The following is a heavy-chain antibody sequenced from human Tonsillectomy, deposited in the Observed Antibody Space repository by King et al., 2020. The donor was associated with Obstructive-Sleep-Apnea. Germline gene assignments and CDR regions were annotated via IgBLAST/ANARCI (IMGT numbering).Heavy chain of an antibody. CDR1: GGSISSSSYY. D-gene: IGHD5-24*01. J-gene: IGHJ4*02. CDR2: IYYSGST. V-gene: IGHV4-39*07. CDR3: AREGRWLQFRGDDY. Sequence: QLQESGPGLVKPSETLSLTCTVSGGSISSSSYYWSWIRQPPGKGLEWIGSIYYSGSTYYNPSLKSRVTISVDTSKNQFSLKLSSVTAADTAVYYCAREGRWLQFRGDDYWGQGTLVIVSS.